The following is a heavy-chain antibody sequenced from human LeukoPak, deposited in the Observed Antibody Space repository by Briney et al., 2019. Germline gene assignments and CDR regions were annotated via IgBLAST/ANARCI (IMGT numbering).Heavy chain of an antibody. CDR2: VDPEDGET. CDR1: GYTFTDYY. D-gene: IGHD3-3*01. J-gene: IGHJ3*02. V-gene: IGHV1-69-2*01. Sequence: ASVKISCKVSGYTFTDYYMHWVQQAPGKGLEWMGLVDPEDGETIYAEKFQGRVTITAGTSTDTAYMELSSLRSEDTAVYYCATSYYDFWSGYYKVDAFDIWGQGTMVTVSS. CDR3: ATSYYDFWSGYYKVDAFDI.